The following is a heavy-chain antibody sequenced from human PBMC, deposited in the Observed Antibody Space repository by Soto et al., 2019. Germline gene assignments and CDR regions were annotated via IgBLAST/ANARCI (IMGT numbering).Heavy chain of an antibody. CDR1: VGSCIGFC. V-gene: IGHV4-34*01. D-gene: IGHD3-3*01. CDR3: ARAHDFWGGSQPPIAS. Sequence: SVPLCVTCAVAVGSCIGFCWTWIRKSPGKGLEWLGDINHVGITNYNPSLKSRVSIPVDTSKSQFSLKLSSVTAADTAVYYCARAHDFWGGSQPPIASWGQGTLVTVSS. J-gene: IGHJ4*02. CDR2: INHVGIT.